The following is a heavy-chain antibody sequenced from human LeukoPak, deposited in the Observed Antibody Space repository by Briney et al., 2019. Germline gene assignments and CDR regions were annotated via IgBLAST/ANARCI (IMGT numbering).Heavy chain of an antibody. V-gene: IGHV4-38-2*02. Sequence: SETLSLTCIVSGYSISSGYYWGWIRQPPGKGLEWIGSIYHSGSTNYNPSLKGRVTISVDTSKNQLSLKLSSVTAADTAVYYCARGSYSSGWYGNWFDPWGQGTLVTVSS. CDR3: ARGSYSSGWYGNWFDP. D-gene: IGHD6-19*01. J-gene: IGHJ5*02. CDR2: IYHSGST. CDR1: GYSISSGYY.